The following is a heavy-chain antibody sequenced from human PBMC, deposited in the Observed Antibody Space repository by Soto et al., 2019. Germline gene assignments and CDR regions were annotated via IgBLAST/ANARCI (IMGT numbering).Heavy chain of an antibody. Sequence: GGSLRLSCAASGFNFSDYAMHWVRQAPGKGLEWLAIISYEGSNKYSAGSVKGRFTISRDNSKNTLYLQMNSLRPEDTAVYYCAKHWANPVAGRFLDSWGQGTPVTVSS. CDR2: ISYEGSNK. CDR1: GFNFSDYA. V-gene: IGHV3-30*18. CDR3: AKHWANPVAGRFLDS. J-gene: IGHJ4*02. D-gene: IGHD6-19*01.